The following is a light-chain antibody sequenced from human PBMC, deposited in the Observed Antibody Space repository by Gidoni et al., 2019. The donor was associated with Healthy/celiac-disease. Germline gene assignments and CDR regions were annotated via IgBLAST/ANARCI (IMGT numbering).Light chain of an antibody. CDR2: DVS. CDR3: SSYTSSSTVV. V-gene: IGLV2-14*01. J-gene: IGLJ2*01. Sequence: QSALTQPASVSGSPAQSITLSCTGTSSDVGGYNYVSWYQQHPGKAPKLMIYDVSNRPSGVSNRFSGSKSGNTASLTISGLQAEDEADYYCSSYTSSSTVVFGGGTKLTVL. CDR1: SSDVGGYNY.